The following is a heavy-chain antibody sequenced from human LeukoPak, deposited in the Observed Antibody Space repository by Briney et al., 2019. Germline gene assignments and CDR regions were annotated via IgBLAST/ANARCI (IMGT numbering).Heavy chain of an antibody. CDR1: GGSFSGYY. D-gene: IGHD4-17*01. CDR2: INHSGGT. Sequence: PSETLSLTCAVYGGSFSGYYWSRIRQPPGKGLEWIGEINHSGGTNYNPSLKSRVTISVDTSKNQFSLKLSSVTAADTAVYYCARARTTVTTYQFDYWGQGTLVTVSS. J-gene: IGHJ4*02. CDR3: ARARTTVTTYQFDY. V-gene: IGHV4-34*01.